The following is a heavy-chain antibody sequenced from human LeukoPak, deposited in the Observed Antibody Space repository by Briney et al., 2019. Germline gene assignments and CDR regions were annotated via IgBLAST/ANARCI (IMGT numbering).Heavy chain of an antibody. CDR3: ARDPYCSRTSCYPPDY. D-gene: IGHD2-2*01. CDR1: GYTFTGYY. J-gene: IGHJ4*01. V-gene: IGHV1-2*02. CDR2: INPNSGGT. Sequence: GASVKVSCKASGYTFTGYYMHWVRQAPGQGLEWMGWINPNSGGTNYAQKFQGRVTMTRDTSISTAYMELSRLRSDDTAVYFCARDPYCSRTSCYPPDYWGHGTLVTVSS.